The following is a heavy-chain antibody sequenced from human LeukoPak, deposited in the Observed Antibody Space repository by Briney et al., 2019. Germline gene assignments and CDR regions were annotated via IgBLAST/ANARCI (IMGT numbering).Heavy chain of an antibody. CDR1: GGSISSYY. V-gene: IGHV4-4*09. CDR3: ASHSYYCDSSGPTGGWFER. CDR2: IYTSGST. J-gene: IGHJ5*02. D-gene: IGHD3-22*01. Sequence: SETLSLTRPVSGGSISSYYRSWIRQPPGKGLEWIGYIYTSGSTNYNPPLKSRVPISVDTSKNQFSLKLSSVAAADTAVYYCASHSYYCDSSGPTGGWFERWGEGALVSVSS.